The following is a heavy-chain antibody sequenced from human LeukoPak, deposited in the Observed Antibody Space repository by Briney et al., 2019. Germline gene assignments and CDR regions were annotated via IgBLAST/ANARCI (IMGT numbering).Heavy chain of an antibody. CDR1: GFTFSSYG. Sequence: GRSLRLSCAASGFTFSSYGIHWVRQAPGKGLEWVALISYDGSDKFFADSVRGRFTISRDNSKNTLYLQMNSLRVEDTAVYYCAKDLATKYSLDYWGQGILVTASS. J-gene: IGHJ4*02. V-gene: IGHV3-30*18. CDR3: AKDLATKYSLDY. CDR2: ISYDGSDK. D-gene: IGHD5-12*01.